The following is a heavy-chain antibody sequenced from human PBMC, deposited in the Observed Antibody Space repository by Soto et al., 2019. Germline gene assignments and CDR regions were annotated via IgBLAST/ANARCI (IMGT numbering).Heavy chain of an antibody. CDR2: SYYSGST. J-gene: IGHJ4*02. V-gene: IGHV4-39*01. CDR1: GGSISSRSYY. D-gene: IGHD2-2*01. CDR3: ATIGYHCSSTSCYGDY. Sequence: QLQLQESGPGLVKPSETLSLTCTVSGGSISSRSYYWGWIRQPPGKGLEWIGSSYYSGSTYYNPSLKSRVTISVDTSKYQFCLKVSDVTAADTAVYYCATIGYHCSSTSCYGDYWGQGTLVTVFS.